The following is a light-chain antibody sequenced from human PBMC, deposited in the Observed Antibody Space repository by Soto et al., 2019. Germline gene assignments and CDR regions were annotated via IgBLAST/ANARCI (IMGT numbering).Light chain of an antibody. V-gene: IGLV3-21*02. CDR3: QVWDSSSDHYV. J-gene: IGLJ1*01. Sequence: SYELTQPPSVSVAPGQTARITCGGNNIGSNSVHWYQQKPGQAPVLVVYDDSDRPSGIPERFSGSNSGNTATLTIRRVEAGDEADYYCQVWDSSSDHYVFGTGTKVTVL. CDR2: DDS. CDR1: NIGSNS.